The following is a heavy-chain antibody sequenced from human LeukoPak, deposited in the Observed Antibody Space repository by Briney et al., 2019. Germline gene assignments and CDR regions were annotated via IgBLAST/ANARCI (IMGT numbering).Heavy chain of an antibody. V-gene: IGHV3-74*01. Sequence: GGSLRLSCAASGFTFSSYWMPWVRHAPGKGLVWVSRINSDGSSTSYADSVKGRFTISRDNAKNTLYLQMNSLRAEDTAVYYCARDGPYDYVWGSYRLQIDYWGQGTLVTVSS. CDR3: ARDGPYDYVWGSYRLQIDY. CDR2: INSDGSST. J-gene: IGHJ4*02. CDR1: GFTFSSYW. D-gene: IGHD3-16*02.